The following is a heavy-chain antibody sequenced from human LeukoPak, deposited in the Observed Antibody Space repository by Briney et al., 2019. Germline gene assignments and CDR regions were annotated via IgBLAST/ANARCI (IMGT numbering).Heavy chain of an antibody. D-gene: IGHD3-10*01. V-gene: IGHV1-2*06. CDR1: GYTFTGYY. CDR3: AREHGSGSLYGY. CDR2: INPNSGGT. Sequence: ASVKVSCKASGYTFTGYYMHWVRQAPGQGLEWMGRINPNSGGTNYARKFQGRVTMTRDTSISTAYMELSRLRSDDTAVYYCAREHGSGSLYGYWGQGTLVTVSS. J-gene: IGHJ4*02.